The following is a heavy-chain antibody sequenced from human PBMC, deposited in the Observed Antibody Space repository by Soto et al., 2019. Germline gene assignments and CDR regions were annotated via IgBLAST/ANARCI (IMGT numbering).Heavy chain of an antibody. V-gene: IGHV1-18*04. CDR1: GCIFATYF. D-gene: IGHD3-9*01. CDR3: ARDRGGYYDILTGYQNYYYYGMDV. Sequence: ASVKVSCKASGCIFATYFIHWVRQAPVQGLERMGTISAYNGNTNYAQKLQGRVTMTTDTSTSTAYMELRSLRSDDTAVYYCARDRGGYYDILTGYQNYYYYGMDVWGQGTTVTVSS. CDR2: ISAYNGNT. J-gene: IGHJ6*02.